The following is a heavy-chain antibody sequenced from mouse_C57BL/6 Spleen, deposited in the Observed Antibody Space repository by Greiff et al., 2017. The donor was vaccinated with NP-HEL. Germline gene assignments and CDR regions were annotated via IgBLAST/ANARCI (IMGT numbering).Heavy chain of an antibody. CDR1: GFTFSSYA. J-gene: IGHJ2*01. Sequence: EVQRVESGGGLVKPGGSLKLSCAASGFTFSSYAMSWVRQTPEKRLEWVATISDGGSYTYYPDNVKGRFTISRDNATNNLYLQMSHLKSEDTAMYYCARDHYSNGVFDYWGQGTTLTVSS. CDR3: ARDHYSNGVFDY. D-gene: IGHD2-5*01. V-gene: IGHV5-4*01. CDR2: ISDGGSYT.